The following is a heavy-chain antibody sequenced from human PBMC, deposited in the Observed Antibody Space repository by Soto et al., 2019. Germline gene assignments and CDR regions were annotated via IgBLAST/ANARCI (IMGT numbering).Heavy chain of an antibody. V-gene: IGHV3-33*01. CDR3: ARESRYGSGSYLYY. CDR1: GFTFSSYG. D-gene: IGHD3-10*01. Sequence: QVQLVESGGGVVQPGRSLRLSCAASGFTFSSYGMHWVRQAPGKGLEWVAVIWYDGSNKYYADSVKGRFTISRDNSKNSLYLQMNSLGAEDTAVYYCARESRYGSGSYLYYWGQGTLVTVSS. J-gene: IGHJ4*02. CDR2: IWYDGSNK.